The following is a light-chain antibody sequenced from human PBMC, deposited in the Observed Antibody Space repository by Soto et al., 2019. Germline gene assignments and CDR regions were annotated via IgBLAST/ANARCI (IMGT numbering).Light chain of an antibody. Sequence: QSALTQPASVPGSPGQSITISCTGTKTDIGNYNLVSWYQRHPDKAPKLIIYEDTKRPSGISNRFSASKSGTTASLTISGLQAEDEADYHCSSFAGSGTLVVFGGGTKLTVL. V-gene: IGLV2-23*01. J-gene: IGLJ2*01. CDR1: KTDIGNYNL. CDR2: EDT. CDR3: SSFAGSGTLVV.